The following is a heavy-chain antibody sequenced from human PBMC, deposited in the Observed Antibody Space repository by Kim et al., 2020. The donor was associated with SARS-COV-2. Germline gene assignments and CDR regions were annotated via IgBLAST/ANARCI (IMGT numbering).Heavy chain of an antibody. V-gene: IGHV4-34*01. Sequence: SETLSLTCAVYGGSFSGYYWSWIRQPPGKGLEWIGEINHSGSTNYNPSLKSRVTISVDTSKNQFSLKLSSVTAADTAVYYCARGVSSSWYADGLGMDVWGKGTTVTVSS. J-gene: IGHJ6*04. CDR1: GGSFSGYY. D-gene: IGHD6-13*01. CDR2: INHSGST. CDR3: ARGVSSSWYADGLGMDV.